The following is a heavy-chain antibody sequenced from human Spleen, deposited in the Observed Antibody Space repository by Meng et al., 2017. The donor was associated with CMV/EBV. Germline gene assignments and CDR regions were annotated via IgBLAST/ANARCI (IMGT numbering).Heavy chain of an antibody. CDR2: ISWNSGSI. J-gene: IGHJ6*02. D-gene: IGHD6-6*01. CDR1: GFTFDDYA. CDR3: VKDISNSHYYGMDV. V-gene: IGHV3-9*01. Sequence: GGSLRLSCAASGFTFDDYAMHWVRQAPGKGLEWVSGISWNSGSIGYADSVKGRFTISRDNAKNSLYLQMNSLRAEDTALYYCVKDISNSHYYGMDVWGQGTTVTVSS.